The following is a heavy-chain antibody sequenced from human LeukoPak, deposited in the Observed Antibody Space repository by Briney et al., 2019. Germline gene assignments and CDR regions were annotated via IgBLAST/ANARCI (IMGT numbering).Heavy chain of an antibody. Sequence: PSETLSLTCTVSGGSISSYYWSWIRQPPGKGLEWIGYIYYSGSTNYNPSLKSRVTISVDTSKNQFSLKLSSVTAADTAVYYCARRGGYSYGYASYYYYYYYMDVWGKGTTVTVSS. J-gene: IGHJ6*03. CDR1: GGSISSYY. D-gene: IGHD5-18*01. V-gene: IGHV4-59*01. CDR3: ARRGGYSYGYASYYYYYYYMDV. CDR2: IYYSGST.